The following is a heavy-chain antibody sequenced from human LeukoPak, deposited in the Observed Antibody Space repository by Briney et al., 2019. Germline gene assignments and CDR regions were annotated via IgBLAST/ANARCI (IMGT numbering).Heavy chain of an antibody. V-gene: IGHV3-48*02. CDR1: GFSFTSYE. J-gene: IGHJ4*02. D-gene: IGHD5-18*01. CDR2: ISIISGGI. CDR3: ARVNTAMVFDY. Sequence: GGSLRLSCAASGFSFTSYEMNWVRQAPGKGLEWVSYISIISGGIYYADSVKGRFTISRDNANNSLYLQMNGLRDEDTAVYYCARVNTAMVFDYWGQGTLVTVSS.